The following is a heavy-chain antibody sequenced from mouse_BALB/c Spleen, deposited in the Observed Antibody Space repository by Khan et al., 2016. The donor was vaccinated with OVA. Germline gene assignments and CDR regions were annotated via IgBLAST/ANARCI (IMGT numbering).Heavy chain of an antibody. CDR1: GYTFINYW. V-gene: IGHV1-7*01. Sequence: QVQLQQSGAELAKPGASVKMSCKASGYTFINYWILWVKQRPGQGLEWIGYINPSTGYTEYNQNFKDKATLTADKSSSTAYMQLSSLTSEDSAVYYCARRGLRLDFDYWGQGTTLTVSS. J-gene: IGHJ2*01. CDR2: INPSTGYT. D-gene: IGHD1-1*01. CDR3: ARRGLRLDFDY.